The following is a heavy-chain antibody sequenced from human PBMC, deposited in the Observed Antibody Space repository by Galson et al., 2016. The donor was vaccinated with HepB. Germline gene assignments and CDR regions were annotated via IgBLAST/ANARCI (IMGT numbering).Heavy chain of an antibody. V-gene: IGHV1-46*01. D-gene: IGHD5-12*01. CDR2: TNPSDSST. J-gene: IGHJ4*02. CDR1: GYTFSRYY. Sequence: SVKVSCKATGYTFSRYYIHWVRQAPGRGLEWMAITNPSDSSTRYTQKFQGRVIMTRDTSTSTVYMQLSSLKSEDTAVYYCSRGTMGGYDFDYWGQGTLVTVSS. CDR3: SRGTMGGYDFDY.